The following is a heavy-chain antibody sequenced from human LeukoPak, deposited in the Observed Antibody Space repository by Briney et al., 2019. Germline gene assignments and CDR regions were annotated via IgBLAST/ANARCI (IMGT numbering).Heavy chain of an antibody. CDR3: ARGSRGNFDY. D-gene: IGHD4-23*01. V-gene: IGHV3-21*01. CDR2: ISSNNNYT. Sequence: GGSLRLSCTASEFTFSSYTMNWVRQAPGKGLEWVSSISSNNNYTYYADSVKGRFTISRDNAKNSLYLQMNSLRAEDTAVYYCARGSRGNFDYWGQGTLVTVSS. CDR1: EFTFSSYT. J-gene: IGHJ4*02.